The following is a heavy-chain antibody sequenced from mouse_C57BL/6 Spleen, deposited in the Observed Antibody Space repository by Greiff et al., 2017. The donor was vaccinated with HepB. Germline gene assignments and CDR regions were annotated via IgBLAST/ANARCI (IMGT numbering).Heavy chain of an antibody. J-gene: IGHJ4*01. Sequence: VKVVDSGPGLVQPSQSLSITCTVSGFSLTSYGVHWVRQPPGKGLEWLGVIWSGGSTDYNAAFISRLSISKDNSKSQVFFKMNSLQADDTAIYYCAKNYHYYYGSSYYYAMDYWGQGTSVTVSS. CDR3: AKNYHYYYGSSYYYAMDY. CDR1: GFSLTSYG. V-gene: IGHV2-4*01. CDR2: IWSGGST. D-gene: IGHD1-1*01.